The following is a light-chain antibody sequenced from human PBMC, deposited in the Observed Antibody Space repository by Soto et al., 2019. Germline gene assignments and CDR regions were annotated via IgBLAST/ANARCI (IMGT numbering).Light chain of an antibody. CDR1: QSVLYSSNNKNY. V-gene: IGKV4-1*01. CDR2: WAS. J-gene: IGKJ2*01. Sequence: DIVMTQSPDSLAVSLGERATINCKSSQSVLYSSNNKNYLAWYQQRPGQPPKLLIYWASTRESGVPERFSGSGSGTDFTLTITSLQAEDGAVYYCQQYESTPPTFGQGTKLEIK. CDR3: QQYESTPPT.